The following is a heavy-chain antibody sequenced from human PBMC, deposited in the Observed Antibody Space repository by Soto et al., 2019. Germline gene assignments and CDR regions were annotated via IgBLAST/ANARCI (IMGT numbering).Heavy chain of an antibody. CDR3: AKDSDLAARRMIAEYFHY. CDR2: ISGSGGST. J-gene: IGHJ4*02. Sequence: ESGGGLVQPGGSLRLSCEASGFTFSSYAMSWVRQAPGKGLEWVSAISGSGGSTYYADSVKGRFTISRDNSKNTLYLQMNSLRAEDTAVYYCAKDSDLAARRMIAEYFHYWGQGTLVTVSS. CDR1: GFTFSSYA. D-gene: IGHD6-6*01. V-gene: IGHV3-23*01.